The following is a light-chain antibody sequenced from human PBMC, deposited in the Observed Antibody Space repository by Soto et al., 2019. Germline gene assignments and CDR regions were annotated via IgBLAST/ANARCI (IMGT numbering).Light chain of an antibody. CDR3: QQSYSPPPVT. CDR1: QSINRF. J-gene: IGKJ5*01. V-gene: IGKV1-39*01. CDR2: AAS. Sequence: DIQMTQSPSSLSASVGDRVIITCRASQSINRFLNWYQQKPGKAPKLLIYAASRLQSGVPSRFSGSGSGTDFTLTISSLQPEDFATYYCQQSYSPPPVTFGQGTRLEIK.